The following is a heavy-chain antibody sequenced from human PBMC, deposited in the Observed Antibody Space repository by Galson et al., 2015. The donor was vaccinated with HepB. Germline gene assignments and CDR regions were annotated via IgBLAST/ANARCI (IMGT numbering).Heavy chain of an antibody. CDR2: ISAYNGNT. CDR3: ARDRGLDSGYRWGYGMDV. V-gene: IGHV1-18*04. Sequence: SVKVSCKASGYTFTGYYMHWVRQAPGQGLEWMGWISAYNGNTNYAQKLQGRVTMTTDTSTSTAYMELRSLISDDTAVYYCARDRGLDSGYRWGYGMDVWGQGTTVTVSS. J-gene: IGHJ6*02. CDR1: GYTFTGYY. D-gene: IGHD5-12*01.